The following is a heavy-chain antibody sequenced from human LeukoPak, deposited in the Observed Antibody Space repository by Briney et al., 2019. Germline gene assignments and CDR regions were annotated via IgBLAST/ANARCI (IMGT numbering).Heavy chain of an antibody. V-gene: IGHV4-59*08. J-gene: IGHJ4*02. CDR3: ARSPRSGPNYFDY. CDR2: IYYSGST. CDR1: GGSISSYY. Sequence: SETLSLTGTVSGGSISSYYWSWIRQPPGKGLEWIGYIYYSGSTNYNPSLKSRVTISVDTSKNQFSLKLSSVTAADTAVYYCARSPRSGPNYFDYWGQGTLVTVSS.